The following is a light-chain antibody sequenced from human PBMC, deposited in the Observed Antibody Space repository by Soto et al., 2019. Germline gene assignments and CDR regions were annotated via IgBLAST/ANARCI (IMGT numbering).Light chain of an antibody. J-gene: IGLJ2*01. CDR2: SNN. CDR3: AAWYDSLNGPV. Sequence: QSVLTQPPSASGTPGQRVTISCSGSSSNIGSNTVNWYQQLPGTAPKLLIYSNNQRPSGVPDRFSGSKSGTSASLAIGGLQSEDEADYYCAAWYDSLNGPVFGGGTELTVL. CDR1: SSNIGSNT. V-gene: IGLV1-44*01.